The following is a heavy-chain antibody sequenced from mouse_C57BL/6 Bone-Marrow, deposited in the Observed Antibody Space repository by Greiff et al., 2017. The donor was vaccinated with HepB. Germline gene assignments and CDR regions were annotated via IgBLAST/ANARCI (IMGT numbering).Heavy chain of an antibody. D-gene: IGHD2-4*01. V-gene: IGHV1-81*01. Sequence: QVHVKQSGAELARPGASVKLSCKASGYTFTSYAISWVKQRTGQGLEWIGKIYPRSGNTYYNEKFKGKATLTADKSTSTAYMELRSLTSEDSAVYFCGRTPIYYDYDDYWGQGTTLTVSS. J-gene: IGHJ2*01. CDR3: GRTPIYYDYDDY. CDR1: GYTFTSYA. CDR2: IYPRSGNT.